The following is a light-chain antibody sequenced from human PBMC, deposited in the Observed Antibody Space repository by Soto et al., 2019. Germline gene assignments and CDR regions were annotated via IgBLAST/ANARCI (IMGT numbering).Light chain of an antibody. Sequence: DIKMTQSPSSLSASVGDRVTITCRASQSIGKYLSWFQQTPGNAPKLLIYAASGLQSGVPSRFSGSGSGTDFTLTINSLQREDFATYYCQQTYNTPLTFGGGTKVDIK. V-gene: IGKV1-39*01. CDR3: QQTYNTPLT. J-gene: IGKJ4*01. CDR2: AAS. CDR1: QSIGKY.